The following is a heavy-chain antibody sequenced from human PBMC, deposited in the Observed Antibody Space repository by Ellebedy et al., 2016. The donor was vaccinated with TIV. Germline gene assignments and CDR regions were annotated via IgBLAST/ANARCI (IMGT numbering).Heavy chain of an antibody. V-gene: IGHV1-8*01. J-gene: IGHJ4*02. CDR2: MNPNSGNT. CDR1: GYTFTSYD. Sequence: ASVKVSCXASGYTFTSYDINWVRQATGQGREWMGWMNPNSGNTGYAQKLQGRVTMTTDTSTSTAYMELRSLRSDDTAVYYCAREGSWYSSSWSDYWGQGTLVTVSS. D-gene: IGHD6-13*01. CDR3: AREGSWYSSSWSDY.